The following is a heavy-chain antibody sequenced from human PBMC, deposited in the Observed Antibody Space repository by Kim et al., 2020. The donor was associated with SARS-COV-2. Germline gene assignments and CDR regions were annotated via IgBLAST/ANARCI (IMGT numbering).Heavy chain of an antibody. D-gene: IGHD3-10*01. CDR2: IKQDGSEK. CDR3: AANDGEY. V-gene: IGHV3-7*01. J-gene: IGHJ4*02. CDR1: GFIFSSYW. Sequence: GGSLRLSCAASGFIFSSYWMSWVRQAPGKGLEWVANIKQDGSEKYYVDSVKGRFTISRDNAKNVLYLQMNSLRVEDTALYYCAANDGEYWGQGTLVTVSS.